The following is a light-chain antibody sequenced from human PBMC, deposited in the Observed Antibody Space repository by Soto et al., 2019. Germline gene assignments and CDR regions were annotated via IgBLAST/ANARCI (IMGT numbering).Light chain of an antibody. J-gene: IGLJ2*01. CDR3: SSYAGNRRLV. Sequence: QSVLTQPPSASGSPGQSVNISCTGTSSDVGGYNYVSWYQQHPGKAPKLMIYEVSKRPSGVPDRFSGSKSGNTASLTVSGLQAEEEADYYCSSYAGNRRLVFGGGTKLTVL. CDR1: SSDVGGYNY. V-gene: IGLV2-8*01. CDR2: EVS.